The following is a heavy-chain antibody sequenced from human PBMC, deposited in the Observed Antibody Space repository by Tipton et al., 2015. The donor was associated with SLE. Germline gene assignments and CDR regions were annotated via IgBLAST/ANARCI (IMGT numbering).Heavy chain of an antibody. J-gene: IGHJ6*03. CDR3: ARMRGYYHMDV. CDR2: IYTSGST. CDR1: GDSISSGLDS. Sequence: TLSLTCNVSGDSISSGLDSWTWIRQPAGKGLQWIGRIYTSGSTNYNPSLKSRVTISVDTSRNQFSLRLNFVTAADTAVSYCARMRGYYHMDVWGKGTSVTDSS. V-gene: IGHV4-61*02.